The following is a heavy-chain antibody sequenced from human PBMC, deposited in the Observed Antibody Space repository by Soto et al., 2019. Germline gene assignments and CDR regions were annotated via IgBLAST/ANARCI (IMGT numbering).Heavy chain of an antibody. CDR3: ANLFLLIGAAGKRDGMDV. CDR2: ISDGVARA. V-gene: IGHV3-23*01. Sequence: GGSLRLSCAASGFNFATYSMSWVRQAPGKGLEWVAGISDGVARAYYGDSVKGRFTISRDTSKNMLYLHMNSLRAEDTAIYYCANLFLLIGAAGKRDGMDVWGQGTTVTVSS. J-gene: IGHJ6*02. CDR1: GFNFATYS. D-gene: IGHD6-13*01.